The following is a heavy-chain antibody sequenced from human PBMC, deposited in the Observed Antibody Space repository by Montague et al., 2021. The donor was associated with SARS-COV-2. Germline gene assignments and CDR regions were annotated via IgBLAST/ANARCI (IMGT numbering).Heavy chain of an antibody. Sequence: SETLSLTCSVSSGSIISSGYYWVWIRQPPGQELDWIVNIYYSATTYSTPSLQIRGTISVDTSKNHLSLRLISVTAADTAVYFCARGMIRGVTTPFDYWGQGSQVTVSS. V-gene: IGHV4-39*02. CDR3: ARGMIRGVTTPFDY. CDR2: IYYSATT. CDR1: SGSIISSGYY. J-gene: IGHJ4*02. D-gene: IGHD3-10*01.